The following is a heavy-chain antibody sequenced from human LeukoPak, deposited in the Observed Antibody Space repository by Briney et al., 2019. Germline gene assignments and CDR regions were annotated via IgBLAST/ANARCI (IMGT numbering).Heavy chain of an antibody. V-gene: IGHV3-30*18. CDR1: GFTFSSYG. Sequence: AGSLRLSCAASGFTFSSYGMHWVRQAPGKGLEWVAVISYDGSNKYYADSVKGRFTISRDNSKNTLYLQMNSLRAEDTAVYYCAKEGRWYYYDSSGPLYSPCDYWGQGTLVTVSS. J-gene: IGHJ4*02. CDR2: ISYDGSNK. CDR3: AKEGRWYYYDSSGPLYSPCDY. D-gene: IGHD3-22*01.